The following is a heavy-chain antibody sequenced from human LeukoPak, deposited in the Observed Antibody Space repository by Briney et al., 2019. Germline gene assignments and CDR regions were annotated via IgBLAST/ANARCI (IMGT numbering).Heavy chain of an antibody. Sequence: SETLSLTCTVSGGSISSSSYYWGWIRQPAGKGLEWIGRISSSGSTNYNPSLKSRVTISVDTSKNQFSLKLSSVTAADTAVYFCARGPYSYDSSGAFDIWGQGTMVTVSS. D-gene: IGHD3-22*01. CDR3: ARGPYSYDSSGAFDI. V-gene: IGHV4-61*02. CDR1: GGSISSSSYY. J-gene: IGHJ3*02. CDR2: ISSSGST.